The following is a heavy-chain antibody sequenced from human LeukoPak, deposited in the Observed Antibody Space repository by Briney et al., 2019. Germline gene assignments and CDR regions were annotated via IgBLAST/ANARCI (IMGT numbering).Heavy chain of an antibody. J-gene: IGHJ4*02. CDR3: AREARLGELSPSGY. CDR1: GFTFSSYS. CDR2: ISSSSSYI. V-gene: IGHV3-21*01. D-gene: IGHD3-16*02. Sequence: PGGSLRLSYAAYGFTFSSYSMNWVRQAPGKGLEWVSSISSSSSYIYYADSVKGRFTISRDNAKNSLYLQMNSLRAEDTAVYYCAREARLGELSPSGYWGQGTLVTVSS.